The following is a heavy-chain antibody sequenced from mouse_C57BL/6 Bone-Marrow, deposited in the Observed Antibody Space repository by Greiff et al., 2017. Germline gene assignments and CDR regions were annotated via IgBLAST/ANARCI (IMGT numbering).Heavy chain of an antibody. CDR1: GYTFTSYG. Sequence: QVQLQQSGAELARPGASVKLSCKASGYTFTSYGISWVKQRTGQGLEWIGEIYPRSGNTYYNEKFKGKATLTADKSSSTAYMELRSLTSGDSAVYFCASPSGSSVYAREYWGQGTSDTVSS. V-gene: IGHV1-81*01. CDR2: IYPRSGNT. CDR3: ASPSGSSVYAREY. J-gene: IGHJ4*01. D-gene: IGHD3-1*01.